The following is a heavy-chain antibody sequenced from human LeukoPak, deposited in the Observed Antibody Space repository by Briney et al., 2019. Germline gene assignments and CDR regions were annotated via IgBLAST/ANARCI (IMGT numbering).Heavy chain of an antibody. J-gene: IGHJ4*02. CDR2: IYYSGST. D-gene: IGHD4-17*01. V-gene: IGHV4-39*01. CDR1: GGSISSSSYY. CDR3: ARHVSRYGDYEFDY. Sequence: SETLSLTCTGSGGSISSSSYYWGWIRQPPGKGLEWIGGIYYSGSTYYNPSLKSRVTISVDTSKNQFSLKLSSVTAADTAVYYCARHVSRYGDYEFDYWGQGTLVTVSS.